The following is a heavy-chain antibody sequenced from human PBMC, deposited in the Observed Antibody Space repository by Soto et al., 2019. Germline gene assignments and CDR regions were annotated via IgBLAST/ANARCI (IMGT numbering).Heavy chain of an antibody. V-gene: IGHV1-69*01. J-gene: IGHJ4*02. CDR1: GGTFSNFG. CDR3: ATELGENPASPFDA. CDR2: IIPLFGTA. Sequence: QVQLVQSGAEVKKPGSSVRVSCKASGGTFSNFGFSWVRQAPGQGLEWMGGIIPLFGTASYAQKFQGRVTITADESTSTVYMELSSLRSDDTAVYFCATELGENPASPFDAWGQGTLVTVSA. D-gene: IGHD3-10*01.